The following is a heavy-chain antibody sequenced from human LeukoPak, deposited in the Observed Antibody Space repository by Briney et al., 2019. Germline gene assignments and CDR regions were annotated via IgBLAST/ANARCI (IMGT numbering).Heavy chain of an antibody. CDR3: ARDRPLGYCSSTSCYSIDP. D-gene: IGHD2-2*01. CDR2: INPNSGGT. CDR1: GYTFTGYY. Sequence: GSVKVSCKASGYTFTGYYMHWVRQAPGQGLEWMGRINPNSGGTNYAQKFQGRVTMTRDTSISTAYMELSRLRSDDTAVYYCARDRPLGYCSSTSCYSIDPWGQGTLVTVSS. V-gene: IGHV1-2*06. J-gene: IGHJ5*02.